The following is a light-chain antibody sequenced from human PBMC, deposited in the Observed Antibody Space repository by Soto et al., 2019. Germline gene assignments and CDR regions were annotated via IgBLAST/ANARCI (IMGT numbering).Light chain of an antibody. J-gene: IGKJ4*01. CDR3: QQSFSVPPT. CDR2: VAS. CDR1: QTISNY. V-gene: IGKV1-39*01. Sequence: DIQMTQSPSSLSASLGDRATITCRASQTISNYLNWYQQKPGKAPKLLISVASTLQSGVPSTFSGCGSGTDFTLTIRNLQPEDVATYYCQQSFSVPPTFGGGTKVAIK.